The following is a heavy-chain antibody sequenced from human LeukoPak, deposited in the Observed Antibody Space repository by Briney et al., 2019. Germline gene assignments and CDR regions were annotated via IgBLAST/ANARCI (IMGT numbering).Heavy chain of an antibody. CDR3: ARDGLSGYVYDY. J-gene: IGHJ4*02. Sequence: SETLSLTCTVSGGSISSGDYYWSWIRQPPGKGLEWIGYIYYSGSIYYNPSLKSRVTISVDTSKNQFSLKLSSVTAADTAVYYCARDGLSGYVYDYWGQGTLVTVSS. CDR1: GGSISSGDYY. D-gene: IGHD5-12*01. CDR2: IYYSGSI. V-gene: IGHV4-30-4*08.